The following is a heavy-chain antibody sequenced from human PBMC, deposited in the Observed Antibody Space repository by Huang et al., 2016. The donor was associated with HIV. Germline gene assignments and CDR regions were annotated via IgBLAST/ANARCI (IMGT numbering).Heavy chain of an antibody. V-gene: IGHV1-2*02. Sequence: QVQLVQSGAEVKKPGASVKVSCTASGYTFTGYYMPWVRQAPGQGLEWMGWINPNSGGTNYAQKFQGRVTMTRDTSISIVYMELSRLRSDGTAVYYCARECYYDSSGYCFDYWGQGTLVTVSS. CDR1: GYTFTGYY. D-gene: IGHD3-22*01. CDR3: ARECYYDSSGYCFDY. J-gene: IGHJ4*02. CDR2: INPNSGGT.